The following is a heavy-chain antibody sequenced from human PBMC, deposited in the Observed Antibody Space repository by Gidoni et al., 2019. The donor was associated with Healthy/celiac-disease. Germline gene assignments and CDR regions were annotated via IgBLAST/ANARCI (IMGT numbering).Heavy chain of an antibody. V-gene: IGHV3-9*01. CDR2: ISWNSGSI. J-gene: IGHJ6*02. CDR1: GFTFDDYA. CDR3: AKDRTLGAYYYYGMDV. D-gene: IGHD3-16*01. Sequence: EVQLVESGGGLVQPGRSLRLSCAASGFTFDDYAMHWVRQAPGKGLEWVSGISWNSGSIGYADSVKGRFTISRDNAKNSLYLQMNSLRAEDTALYYCAKDRTLGAYYYYGMDVWGQGTTVTVSS.